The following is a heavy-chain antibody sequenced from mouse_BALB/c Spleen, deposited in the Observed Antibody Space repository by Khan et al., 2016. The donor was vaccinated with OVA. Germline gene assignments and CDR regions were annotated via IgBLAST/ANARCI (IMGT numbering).Heavy chain of an antibody. V-gene: IGHV1-4*01. Sequence: QVQLKQSGAELARPGASVRMSCKASGYTFTSNTMHWVKQRPGQGLEWIGYINPRSGYTNYNQNFKDKATLTADKSSSTAYMQLSSLTSEDSAVYYCARRTTGYDMDYWGQGTSVTVSS. D-gene: IGHD2-14*01. CDR1: GYTFTSNT. J-gene: IGHJ4*01. CDR2: INPRSGYT. CDR3: ARRTTGYDMDY.